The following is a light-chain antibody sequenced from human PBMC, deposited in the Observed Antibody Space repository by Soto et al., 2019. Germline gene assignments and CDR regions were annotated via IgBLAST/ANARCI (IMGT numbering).Light chain of an antibody. Sequence: DIHMSQSPSTLSASVGYRFTITCRASQTISTWLAWYQQKPGKAPKLLIYRASRLESGVPSRIRGSGSGTEFTLTISSLQPDDFETYYCQQYTSYPWTFGQGTKVDIK. CDR3: QQYTSYPWT. CDR1: QTISTW. CDR2: RAS. V-gene: IGKV1-5*03. J-gene: IGKJ1*01.